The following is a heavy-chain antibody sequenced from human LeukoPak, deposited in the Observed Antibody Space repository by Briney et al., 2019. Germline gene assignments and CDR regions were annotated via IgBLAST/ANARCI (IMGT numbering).Heavy chain of an antibody. V-gene: IGHV3-23*01. CDR3: ATERWLQLTD. J-gene: IGHJ4*02. CDR1: GFTFSSYA. CDR2: ISGSGSNT. D-gene: IGHD5-24*01. Sequence: EGSLRLSCAASGFTFSSYAMSWVRQAPGKGLEWVSAISGSGSNTYYADSVKGRFTISRDNSKNTLYLQMNSLRAEDTAVYYCATERWLQLTDWGQGTLVTVSS.